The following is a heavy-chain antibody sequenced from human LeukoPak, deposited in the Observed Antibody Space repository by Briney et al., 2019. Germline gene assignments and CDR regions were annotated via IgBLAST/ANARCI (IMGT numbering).Heavy chain of an antibody. D-gene: IGHD5-18*01. CDR3: ARAWIPDAFDI. J-gene: IGHJ3*02. Sequence: GGSLRLSCAASGFTFSSYSMNWVRQAPGKGLEWVSSISSSSYIYYADSVKGRFTISRDNAKNSLYLQMNSLRAEDTGVYFCARAWIPDAFDIWGQGTMVTVSS. V-gene: IGHV3-21*01. CDR2: ISSSSYI. CDR1: GFTFSSYS.